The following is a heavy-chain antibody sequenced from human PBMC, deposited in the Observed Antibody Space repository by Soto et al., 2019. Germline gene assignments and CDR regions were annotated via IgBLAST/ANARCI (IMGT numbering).Heavy chain of an antibody. Sequence: PGGSLRLSCAASGLTVSSNYMSWVRQAPGKGLEWVSVIYSGGSTYYADSVKGRFTISRDNSKNTLYLQMSSLRAEDTAVYYCVKDSYSSRWYWFDPWGQGTLVTVSS. CDR1: GLTVSSNY. CDR2: IYSGGST. D-gene: IGHD6-13*01. J-gene: IGHJ5*02. V-gene: IGHV3-66*01. CDR3: VKDSYSSRWYWFDP.